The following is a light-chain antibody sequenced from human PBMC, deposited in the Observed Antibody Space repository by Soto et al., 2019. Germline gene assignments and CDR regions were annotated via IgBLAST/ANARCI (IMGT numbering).Light chain of an antibody. V-gene: IGKV3-20*01. CDR1: QTISYNY. CDR2: AVS. Sequence: EIVLTQSPGTLTLSPGESAALSCRASQTISYNYLVGYRQKPGQAPRLLIYAVSSRAAGIPDRFSGRGSGTDFALTIARLEPEDSAVCYCQQHSNSPGTFGQGTRVEI. J-gene: IGKJ1*01. CDR3: QQHSNSPGT.